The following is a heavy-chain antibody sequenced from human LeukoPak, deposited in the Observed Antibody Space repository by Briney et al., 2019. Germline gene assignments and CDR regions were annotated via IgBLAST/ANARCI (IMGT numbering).Heavy chain of an antibody. D-gene: IGHD3-10*01. V-gene: IGHV4-4*02. CDR3: ARVPPKMFYYGSTAYYFDY. Sequence: SETLSLTCAVSGGSISSSNWWSWVRPPPGKGLEWIGEIYHSGSTNYNPSLKSRVTISVDKSKNQFSLKLSSVTAADTAVYYCARVPPKMFYYGSTAYYFDYWGQGTLVTVSS. CDR2: IYHSGST. CDR1: GGSISSSNW. J-gene: IGHJ4*02.